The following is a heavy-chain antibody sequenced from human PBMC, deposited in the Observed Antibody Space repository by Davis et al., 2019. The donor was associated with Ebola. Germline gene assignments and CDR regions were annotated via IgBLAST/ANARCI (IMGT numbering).Heavy chain of an antibody. Sequence: GESLKISCAASGFTFSSYGMHWVRQAPGKGLEWVAVIWYDGSNKYYTDSVKGRFTISRDNSKNTLYLQMNSLRAEDTAVYYCARDLGDYYDSSGYPALDYWGQGTLVTVSS. CDR3: ARDLGDYYDSSGYPALDY. J-gene: IGHJ4*02. D-gene: IGHD3-22*01. V-gene: IGHV3-33*01. CDR1: GFTFSSYG. CDR2: IWYDGSNK.